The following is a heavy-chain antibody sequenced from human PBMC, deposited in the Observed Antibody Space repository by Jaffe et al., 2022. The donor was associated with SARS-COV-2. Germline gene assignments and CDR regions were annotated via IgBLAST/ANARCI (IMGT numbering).Heavy chain of an antibody. J-gene: IGHJ4*02. Sequence: EVQLLESGGGLVQPGGSLRLSCAASGFTFSSYAMSWVRQAPGKGLEWVSAISGSGGSTYYADSVKGRFTISRDNSKNTLYLQMNSLRAEDTAVYYCAKGEGPLPVDTAMVGADYWGQGTLVTVSS. D-gene: IGHD5-18*01. CDR3: AKGEGPLPVDTAMVGADY. CDR2: ISGSGGST. V-gene: IGHV3-23*01. CDR1: GFTFSSYA.